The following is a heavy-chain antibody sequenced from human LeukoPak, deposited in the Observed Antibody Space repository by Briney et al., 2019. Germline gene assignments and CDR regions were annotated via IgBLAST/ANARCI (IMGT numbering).Heavy chain of an antibody. V-gene: IGHV1-18*01. D-gene: IGHD4-17*01. CDR3: AKISEGVYGDYFHSDY. CDR1: GYTFTSYG. CDR2: ISAYNGNT. Sequence: ASVKVSCKASGYTFTSYGIGWVRQAPGQGLEWMGWISAYNGNTNYAQKLQGRVTMTTDTSTSTAYMELRSLRSDDTAVYYCAKISEGVYGDYFHSDYWGQGTLVTVSS. J-gene: IGHJ4*02.